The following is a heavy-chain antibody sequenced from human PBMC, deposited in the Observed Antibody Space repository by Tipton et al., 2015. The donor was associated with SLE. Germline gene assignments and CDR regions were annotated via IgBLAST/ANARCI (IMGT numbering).Heavy chain of an antibody. CDR1: GGSFSSSA. Sequence: QSGAEVKKPGSSVKASCKASGGSFSSSAFSWVRQAPGQGLEWMGGIIPMFGAKTYAQKFQGRVMLTADESTSTAFMELRSLRSDDTAVYYCARGGERVTTVTSYNWFDPWGQGTLVTVSS. CDR2: IIPMFGAK. D-gene: IGHD4-17*01. CDR3: ARGGERVTTVTSYNWFDP. V-gene: IGHV1-69*01. J-gene: IGHJ5*02.